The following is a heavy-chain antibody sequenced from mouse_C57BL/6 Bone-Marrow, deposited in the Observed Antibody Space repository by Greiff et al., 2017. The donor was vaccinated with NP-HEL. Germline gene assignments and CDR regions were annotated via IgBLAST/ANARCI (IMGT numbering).Heavy chain of an antibody. CDR2: ISYSGST. J-gene: IGHJ1*03. Sequence: VQLQQSGPGMVKPSQSLSLTCTVTGYSITSGYDWHWIRHFPGNKLEWMGYISYSGSTNYNPSLKSRISITHDTSKNHFFLKLNSVTTEDTATYYCARGRYYGSSYWYFDVWGTGTTVTVSS. CDR1: GYSITSGYD. D-gene: IGHD1-1*01. V-gene: IGHV3-1*01. CDR3: ARGRYYGSSYWYFDV.